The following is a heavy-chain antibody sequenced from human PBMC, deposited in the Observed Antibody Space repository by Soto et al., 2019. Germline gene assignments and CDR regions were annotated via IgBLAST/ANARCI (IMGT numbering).Heavy chain of an antibody. D-gene: IGHD5-12*01. CDR1: GGSFSGYY. J-gene: IGHJ5*02. V-gene: IGHV4-34*01. CDR2: INHSGST. CDR3: AREFSGYDVYNWFDP. Sequence: PSETLSLTCAVYGGSFSGYYWSWIRQPPGKGLEWIGEINHSGSTNYNPSLKSRVTISVDTSKNQFSLKLSSVTAADTAVYYCAREFSGYDVYNWFDPWGQGTLVTVSS.